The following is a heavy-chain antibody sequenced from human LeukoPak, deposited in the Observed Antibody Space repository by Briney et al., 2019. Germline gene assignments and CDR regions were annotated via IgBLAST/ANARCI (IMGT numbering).Heavy chain of an antibody. CDR1: GGSISSHY. CDR2: ISYSGST. CDR3: ARAADCSSTRCFTSKYFAY. J-gene: IGHJ4*02. D-gene: IGHD2-2*02. V-gene: IGHV4-59*11. Sequence: SETLSLTCTVSGGSISSHYWSWIRQPPGKGLEWIGHISYSGSTDYNPSLKSRVTISVDTSRNQFSLTLSSVTAADTAAYYCARAADCSSTRCFTSKYFAYWGQGTLVPVSS.